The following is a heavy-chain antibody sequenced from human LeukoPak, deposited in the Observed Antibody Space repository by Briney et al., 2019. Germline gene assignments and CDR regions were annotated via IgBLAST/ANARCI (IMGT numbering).Heavy chain of an antibody. CDR1: GGSISSYY. D-gene: IGHD3-3*01. CDR3: ARGQGLDVLRFLEWLFPHGMDV. J-gene: IGHJ6*02. Sequence: PSETLSLTCTVSGGSISSYYWSWIRQPPGKGLEWIGYIYYSGSTNYNPSLKSRVTISVDTSKNQFSLKLSSVTAADTAVYYCARGQGLDVLRFLEWLFPHGMDVWGQGTTVTVSS. V-gene: IGHV4-59*01. CDR2: IYYSGST.